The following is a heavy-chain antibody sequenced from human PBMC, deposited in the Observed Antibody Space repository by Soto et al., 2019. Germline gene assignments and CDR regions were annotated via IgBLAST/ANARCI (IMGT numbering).Heavy chain of an antibody. J-gene: IGHJ5*02. CDR3: ARIENGRVVTRPNWFDP. Sequence: ASVKVSCKAIGYSFTSHYMHWVRQAPGQGLEWMGTIYPGGVNIGYAQKFKGRVTITRDTSASTAYMELSSLRSEDTAVYYCARIENGRVVTRPNWFDPWG. V-gene: IGHV1-46*01. D-gene: IGHD2-21*02. CDR1: GYSFTSHY. CDR2: IYPGGVNI.